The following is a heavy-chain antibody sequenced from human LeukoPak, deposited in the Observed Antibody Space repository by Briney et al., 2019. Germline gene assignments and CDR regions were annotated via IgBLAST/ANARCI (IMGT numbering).Heavy chain of an antibody. CDR2: ISGSGGHT. CDR1: GFTFSSYA. CDR3: AKVVDYYDSLDYFDY. J-gene: IGHJ4*02. Sequence: PGGSLRLSCAVSGFTFSSYAMSWVRQAPGKGLEWVSVISGSGGHTYYADSVKGRFTISRDNSKNTLYLQMNSLRAEDTAVYYCAKVVDYYDSLDYFDYWGQGTLVTVSS. V-gene: IGHV3-23*01. D-gene: IGHD3-22*01.